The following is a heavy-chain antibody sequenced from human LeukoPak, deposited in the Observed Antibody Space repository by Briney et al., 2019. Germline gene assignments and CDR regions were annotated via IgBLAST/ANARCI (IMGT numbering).Heavy chain of an antibody. CDR3: AKDLYYYGSGSFPY. CDR2: ISGSGGST. V-gene: IGHV3-23*01. D-gene: IGHD3-10*01. CDR1: GFTFDDYG. Sequence: PGGSLRLSCAASGFTFDDYGMSWVRQAPGKGLEWVSAISGSGGSTYYADSVKGRFTISRDNSKNTLYLQMNSLRAEDTAVYYCAKDLYYYGSGSFPYWGQGTLVTVSS. J-gene: IGHJ1*01.